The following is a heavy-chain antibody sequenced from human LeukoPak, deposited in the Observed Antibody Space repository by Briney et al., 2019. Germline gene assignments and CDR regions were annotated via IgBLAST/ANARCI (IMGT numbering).Heavy chain of an antibody. CDR2: IYYSGST. Sequence: SETLSLTCTVSGGSISSYYWSWIRQPPGKGLEGIGYIYYSGSTNYNPSLKSRVTISVDTSKNQFSLKLSSVTAADTAVYYCARLITMRGYYFDYWGQGTLVTVSS. CDR1: GGSISSYY. D-gene: IGHD3-22*01. CDR3: ARLITMRGYYFDY. J-gene: IGHJ4*02. V-gene: IGHV4-59*08.